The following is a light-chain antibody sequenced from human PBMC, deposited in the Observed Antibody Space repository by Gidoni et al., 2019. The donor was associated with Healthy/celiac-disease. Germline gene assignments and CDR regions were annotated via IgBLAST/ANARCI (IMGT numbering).Light chain of an antibody. V-gene: IGKV1-5*03. CDR2: KAS. J-gene: IGKJ4*01. Sequence: DIQMTQSHSTLSVSVGDRVTSTCRASQSISSWLDWYQQKPGKAPKLLIYKASSLESGVPSRFSGSGSGTEFTLTISSLQPDDFATYYCQRYNSYSPLTFGGGTKVEIK. CDR1: QSISSW. CDR3: QRYNSYSPLT.